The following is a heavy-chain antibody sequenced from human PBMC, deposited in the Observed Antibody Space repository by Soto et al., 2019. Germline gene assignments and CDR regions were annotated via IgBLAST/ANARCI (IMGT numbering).Heavy chain of an antibody. V-gene: IGHV1-69*13. CDR2: IIPIFGTA. D-gene: IGHD6-13*01. J-gene: IGHJ6*02. CDR1: GVTFSSYA. CDR3: ARAQLFPAVRGYYYYYGMDV. Sequence: ASVKVSCKYSGVTFSSYAISLFRHSPGQWLECMGGIIPIFGTANYAQKFQGRVTITADESTSTAYMELSSLRSEDTAVYYCARAQLFPAVRGYYYYYGMDVWGQGTTVTVSS.